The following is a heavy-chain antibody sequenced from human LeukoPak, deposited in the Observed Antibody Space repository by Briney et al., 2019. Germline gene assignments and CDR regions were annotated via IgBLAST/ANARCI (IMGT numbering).Heavy chain of an antibody. V-gene: IGHV3-49*04. D-gene: IGHD5-18*01. CDR1: GFIFGDHA. CDR3: ARGPIQLWIHNAMDV. CDR2: IRSKAYRGTT. Sequence: PGRSLRLSCTGSGFIFGDHAMSWVRQAPGKGLEWVGFIRSKAYRGTTEYAASVKGRFTISRDGSASIAYLQMNSLRTEDTAVYYCARGPIQLWIHNAMDVWGQGTTVTVSS. J-gene: IGHJ6*02.